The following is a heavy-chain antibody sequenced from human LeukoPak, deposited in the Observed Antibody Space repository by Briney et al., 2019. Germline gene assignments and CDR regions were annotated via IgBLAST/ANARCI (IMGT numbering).Heavy chain of an antibody. D-gene: IGHD2-15*01. V-gene: IGHV5-51*01. CDR1: GYDFSGDW. CDR3: ARQRPSHAYCSGGSCYGNDAFDI. J-gene: IGHJ3*02. Sequence: GESLKISCKGSGYDFSGDWIGWVRQMPGKGLELMGIIYPGDSDTRYSPSFQGQVTISADKSISTAYLQWTSLKALDTAMYYCARQRPSHAYCSGGSCYGNDAFDIWGQGTMVTVSS. CDR2: IYPGDSDT.